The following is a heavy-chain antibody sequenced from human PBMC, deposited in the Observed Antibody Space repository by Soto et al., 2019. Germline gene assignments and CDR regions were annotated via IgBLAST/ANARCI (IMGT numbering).Heavy chain of an antibody. CDR1: GGSFSGYY. Sequence: QVQLQQWGAGLLKPSETLSLTCAVYGGSFSGYYWSWIRQPPGKGLEWIGEINHSGSTNYNPSLKSRVTISVDTSKNQFSLKLSSETAADTAVYYCARVVSGGYMVRANWFDPWAQGTLVTVSS. J-gene: IGHJ5*02. CDR2: INHSGST. CDR3: ARVVSGGYMVRANWFDP. V-gene: IGHV4-34*01. D-gene: IGHD3-10*01.